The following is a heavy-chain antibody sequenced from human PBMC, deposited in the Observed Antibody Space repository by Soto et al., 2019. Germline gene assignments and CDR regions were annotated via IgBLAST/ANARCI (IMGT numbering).Heavy chain of an antibody. D-gene: IGHD3-10*01. CDR3: ARGAMGNYYNDY. Sequence: EVQLVESGGGLVQSGGSLRLSCEASGFTFSSYWMHWVRQAPGKGLVWVSRIKGDGISTNYADSVKGRFTISRDNAKDTVFMQMNGPSADDTAVYYCARGAMGNYYNDYWGQGILVTVSS. J-gene: IGHJ4*02. CDR1: GFTFSSYW. V-gene: IGHV3-74*01. CDR2: IKGDGIST.